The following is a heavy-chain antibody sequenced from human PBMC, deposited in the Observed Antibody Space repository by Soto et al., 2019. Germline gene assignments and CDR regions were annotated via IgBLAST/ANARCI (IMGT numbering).Heavy chain of an antibody. D-gene: IGHD3-22*01. V-gene: IGHV4-31*03. J-gene: IGHJ4*02. Sequence: SETLSLTCTVSGGSISSGGYYWSWIRQHPGKGLEWIGHFYYSGSTYYNPSLKSRVTISADTSKNQFSLKLSSVTAADTAVYYCAKEDRNTMNGDFDYWGQGTLVT. CDR3: AKEDRNTMNGDFDY. CDR2: FYYSGST. CDR1: GGSISSGGYY.